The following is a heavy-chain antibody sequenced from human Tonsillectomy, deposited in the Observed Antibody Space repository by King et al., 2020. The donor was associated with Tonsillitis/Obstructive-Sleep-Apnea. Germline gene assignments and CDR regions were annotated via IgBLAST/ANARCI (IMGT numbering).Heavy chain of an antibody. J-gene: IGHJ3*02. D-gene: IGHD5-18*01. V-gene: IGHV2-70*11. CDR1: GFSLSTSGMC. CDR2: IDWDDDK. Sequence: TLKESGPALVKPTQTLTLTCSFSGFSLSTSGMCVSWIRQPPGKALEWLARIDWDDDKYYSTSLKTRLTISKDTSKNQVVLTMTNMDPVDTATYYCARIQPSGYSNGPDDAFDIWGQGTMVTVSS. CDR3: ARIQPSGYSNGPDDAFDI.